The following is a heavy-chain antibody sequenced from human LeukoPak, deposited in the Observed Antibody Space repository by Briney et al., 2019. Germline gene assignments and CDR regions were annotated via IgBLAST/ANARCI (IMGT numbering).Heavy chain of an antibody. J-gene: IGHJ4*02. Sequence: GGSLRLSCAASGFTFSDYWMSWVRQAPGKGLEWVANIKEDGSEKYYVDSVKGRLTISRDSAKNSLFLQMNSLRAEDTAVYYCARASRGIAANLCFDYWGQGILVTVSS. V-gene: IGHV3-7*01. CDR2: IKEDGSEK. D-gene: IGHD6-25*01. CDR3: ARASRGIAANLCFDY. CDR1: GFTFSDYW.